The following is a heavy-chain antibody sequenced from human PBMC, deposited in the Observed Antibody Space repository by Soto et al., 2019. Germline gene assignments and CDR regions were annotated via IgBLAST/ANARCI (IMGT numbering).Heavy chain of an antibody. CDR1: GFTFSSYG. V-gene: IGHV3-30*18. CDR3: AKRGTRASEQLVSPEIPYYFDY. D-gene: IGHD6-13*01. CDR2: ISYDGSNK. J-gene: IGHJ4*02. Sequence: GGSLRLSCAASGFTFSSYGMHWVRQAPGKGLEWVAVISYDGSNKYYADSVKGRFTISRDNSKNTLYLQMNSLRAEDTAVYYCAKRGTRASEQLVSPEIPYYFDYWGQGTLVTVSS.